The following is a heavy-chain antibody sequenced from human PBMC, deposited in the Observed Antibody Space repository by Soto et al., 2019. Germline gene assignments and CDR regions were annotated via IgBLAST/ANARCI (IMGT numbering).Heavy chain of an antibody. CDR2: INPSGGST. V-gene: IGHV1-46*03. J-gene: IGHJ4*02. Sequence: QVQLVQSGAEVKKPGASVKVSCKASGYTFTSYYMHWVRQAPGQGLEWMGIINPSGGSTSYAQKFQGRVTMTRDTSTSTVYMELSSLRSEDTAVYYCARDRRFEAVTPSLGDYWGQGTLVTVSS. CDR3: ARDRRFEAVTPSLGDY. D-gene: IGHD2-21*02. CDR1: GYTFTSYY.